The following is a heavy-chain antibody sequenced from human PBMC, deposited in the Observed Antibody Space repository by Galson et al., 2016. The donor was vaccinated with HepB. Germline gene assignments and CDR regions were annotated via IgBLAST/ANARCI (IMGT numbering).Heavy chain of an antibody. Sequence: SVKVSCKASGYTFTGYYMHWVRQAPGQGLEWMGWINPNSGGTNYAQKFQGRVTMTRDTSISTAYMELSRLRSDDTAVYYCARARDSSGYLHRAHNWFDPWGQGTLVTVSS. D-gene: IGHD3-22*01. CDR2: INPNSGGT. CDR1: GYTFTGYY. J-gene: IGHJ5*02. CDR3: ARARDSSGYLHRAHNWFDP. V-gene: IGHV1-2*02.